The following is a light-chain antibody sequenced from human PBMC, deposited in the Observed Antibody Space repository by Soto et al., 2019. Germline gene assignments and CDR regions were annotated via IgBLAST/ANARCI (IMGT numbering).Light chain of an antibody. CDR3: QQYGSSPYT. CDR2: GTF. V-gene: IGKV3-20*01. Sequence: ENVLTQSPGTLSLSPGKRATLSCRASQSLSTTDLVWYQQKSGQPPRLVIHGTFSTATGIPARFSGSGSGTEFTLPSSRLEPEDSAVYYCQQYGSSPYTFGRGTRLEIQ. CDR1: QSLSTTD. J-gene: IGKJ5*01.